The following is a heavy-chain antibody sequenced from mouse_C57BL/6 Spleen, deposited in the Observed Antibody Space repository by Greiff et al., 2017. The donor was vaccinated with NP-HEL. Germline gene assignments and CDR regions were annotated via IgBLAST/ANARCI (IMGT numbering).Heavy chain of an antibody. J-gene: IGHJ1*03. D-gene: IGHD2-14*01. Sequence: EVKVVESGGGLVQPGESLKLSCESNEYEFPSHDMSWVRKTPEKRLELVAAINSDGGSTYYPDTMERRFIISRDNTKKTLYLQMSSLRSEDTALYYCARGGTTTPHWYFDVWGTGTTVTVSS. V-gene: IGHV5-2*01. CDR3: ARGGTTTPHWYFDV. CDR1: EYEFPSHD. CDR2: INSDGGST.